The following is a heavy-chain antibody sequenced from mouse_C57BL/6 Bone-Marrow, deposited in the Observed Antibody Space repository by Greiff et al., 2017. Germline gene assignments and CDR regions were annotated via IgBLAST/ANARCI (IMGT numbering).Heavy chain of an antibody. J-gene: IGHJ3*01. D-gene: IGHD2-14*01. V-gene: IGHV5-12*01. Sequence: EVKLVESGGGLVQPGGSLKLSCAASGFTFSDYYMYWVRQTPEKRLEWVAYISNGGGSTYYPDTVKGRFTISRDNAKNTLYLQMSRLKSEDTAMYYCARHVPYREFAYWGKGTLVTVSA. CDR3: ARHVPYREFAY. CDR1: GFTFSDYY. CDR2: ISNGGGST.